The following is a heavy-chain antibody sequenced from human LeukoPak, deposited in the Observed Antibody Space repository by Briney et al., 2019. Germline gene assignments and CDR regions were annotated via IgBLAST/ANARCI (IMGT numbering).Heavy chain of an antibody. V-gene: IGHV3-7*05. Sequence: PGGSLRLSCAASGFTFSSYWMSWVRQAPGKGLEWVANIKQDGSEKQYVDSVKGRFTIYRDNSKNTLYLQMNSLRAEDTAVYYCARVRTDAFDIWGQGTMVTVSS. CDR3: ARVRTDAFDI. CDR2: IKQDGSEK. D-gene: IGHD1-1*01. J-gene: IGHJ3*02. CDR1: GFTFSSYW.